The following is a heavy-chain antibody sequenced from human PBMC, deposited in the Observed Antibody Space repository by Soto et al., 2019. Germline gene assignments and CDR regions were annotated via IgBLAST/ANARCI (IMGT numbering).Heavy chain of an antibody. CDR2: INPNNGDT. CDR1: GYTFTGYY. J-gene: IGHJ4*02. Sequence: VSVKVSCKASGYTFTGYYIHWVRQAPGQGLEWMGWINPNNGDTNNARKFQGRVSMTRDTSTRTAYMELSSLRFGDTAVYYCARHSGYDYVFDYWGQGTLVTVSS. CDR3: ARHSGYDYVFDY. D-gene: IGHD5-12*01. V-gene: IGHV1-2*02.